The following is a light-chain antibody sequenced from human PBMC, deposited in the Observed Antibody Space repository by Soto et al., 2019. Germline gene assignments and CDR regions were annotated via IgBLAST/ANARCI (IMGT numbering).Light chain of an antibody. Sequence: EIVLTQSPGTLSLSPGERATLSCRASQSVSNTYLAWYQQKPGQAPRLLIYGASTRATGIPARFSGSGSGTEFTLTISSLQSEDFAVYYCQQYNNWLTFGGGTKVDIK. CDR1: QSVSNTY. J-gene: IGKJ4*01. CDR3: QQYNNWLT. CDR2: GAS. V-gene: IGKV3-15*01.